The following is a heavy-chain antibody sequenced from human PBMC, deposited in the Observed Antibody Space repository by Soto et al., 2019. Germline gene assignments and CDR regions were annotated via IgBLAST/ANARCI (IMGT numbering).Heavy chain of an antibody. D-gene: IGHD3-16*02. Sequence: PGGSLRLSCAASGFTFSNAWMSWVRQAPGKGLEWVGRIKSKTDGGTTDYAAPVKGRFTISRDDSKNTLYLQMNSLKTEDTAVYYCTTRIMITFGGVIVQYYFDYWGQGTLVTVS. CDR1: GFTFSNAW. CDR2: IKSKTDGGTT. CDR3: TTRIMITFGGVIVQYYFDY. J-gene: IGHJ4*02. V-gene: IGHV3-15*01.